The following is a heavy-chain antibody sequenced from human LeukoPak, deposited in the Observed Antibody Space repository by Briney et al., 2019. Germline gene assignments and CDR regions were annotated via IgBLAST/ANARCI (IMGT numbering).Heavy chain of an antibody. CDR2: IIPILGIA. CDR1: GGTFSGYA. Sequence: SVEVSCKASGGTFSGYAISWVRQAPGQGLEWMGRIIPILGIANYAQKFQGRVTITADKSTSTAYMELSSLRSEDTAVYYCARDRGYDSSGYSPTGPLFDYWGQGTLVTVSS. D-gene: IGHD3-22*01. J-gene: IGHJ4*02. V-gene: IGHV1-69*04. CDR3: ARDRGYDSSGYSPTGPLFDY.